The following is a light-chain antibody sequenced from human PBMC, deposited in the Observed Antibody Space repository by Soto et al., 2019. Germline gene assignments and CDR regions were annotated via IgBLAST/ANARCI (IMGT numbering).Light chain of an antibody. CDR1: SSNIGAGYD. CDR3: QSYDSSLSGSLV. V-gene: IGLV1-40*01. Sequence: QSVLTQPPSVSGAPGQRVTISCTGSSSNIGAGYDVHWYQHLPGTAPKLLIYGNSNRPSGVPDRFSGSKSGTSASLAITGLQAEDEADYYCQSYDSSLSGSLVFGGGTKLTVL. CDR2: GNS. J-gene: IGLJ2*01.